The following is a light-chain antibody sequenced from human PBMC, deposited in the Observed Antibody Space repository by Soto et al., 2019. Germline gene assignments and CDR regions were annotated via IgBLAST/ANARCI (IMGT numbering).Light chain of an antibody. CDR1: QSVSNNY. CDR3: QQYGSSXXXT. J-gene: IGKJ1*01. Sequence: ESVLTQSPGTLSLSPGERATLSCRASQSVSNNYLAWYQQKPGQAPRLLIYGASTRATGIPERFSGSGSGTHFPLTISRXXXXXSAVYYCQQYGSSXXXTFG. CDR2: GAS. V-gene: IGKV3-20*01.